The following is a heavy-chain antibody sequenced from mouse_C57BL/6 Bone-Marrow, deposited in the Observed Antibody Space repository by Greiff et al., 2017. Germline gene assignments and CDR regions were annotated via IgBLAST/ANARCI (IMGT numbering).Heavy chain of an antibody. CDR1: GFNIKDAY. V-gene: IGHV14-4*01. CDR2: IDPENGDN. D-gene: IGHD1-1*01. J-gene: IGHJ2*01. Sequence: VQLQQSGAELVRPGASVKLSCTASGFNIKDAYMHWVTQRPEQGLEWIGWIDPENGDNESASKFPGQATIPSDTSSNTTYLQLSSLTSEDTAVYYYTTITTVVEVDYWGQGTTLTVSS. CDR3: TTITTVVEVDY.